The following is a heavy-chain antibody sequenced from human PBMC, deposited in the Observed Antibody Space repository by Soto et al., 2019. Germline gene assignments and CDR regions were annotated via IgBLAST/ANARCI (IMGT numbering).Heavy chain of an antibody. CDR2: ISGSGGST. CDR1: GFTFSSYA. V-gene: IGHV3-23*01. D-gene: IGHD5-12*01. Sequence: PGGSLRLSGAASGFTFSSYAISWVRQAPGKGLEWVSAISGSGGSTYYADSVKGRFTIPRDNSKNTLYLQMNSLRAEDTAVYYCAKAPGYSGYDLYFDYLGQGTLVTVSS. CDR3: AKAPGYSGYDLYFDY. J-gene: IGHJ4*02.